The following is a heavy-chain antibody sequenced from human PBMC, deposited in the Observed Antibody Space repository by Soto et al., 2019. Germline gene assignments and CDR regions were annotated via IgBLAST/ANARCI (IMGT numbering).Heavy chain of an antibody. CDR2: ISGSGGST. Sequence: GGSLRLSCAAPGFTFSSYAMSWVRQAPGKGLEWVSAISGSGGSTYYADSVKGRFTISRDNSKNTLYLQMNSLRAEDTAVYYCAKFVVPAAIVGRPFDYWGQGTLVTVSS. D-gene: IGHD2-2*02. CDR1: GFTFSSYA. V-gene: IGHV3-23*01. J-gene: IGHJ4*02. CDR3: AKFVVPAAIVGRPFDY.